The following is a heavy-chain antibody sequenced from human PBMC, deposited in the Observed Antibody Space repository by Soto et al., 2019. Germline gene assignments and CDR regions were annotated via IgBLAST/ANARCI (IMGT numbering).Heavy chain of an antibody. J-gene: IGHJ6*02. CDR3: AKGSDRGGMDV. CDR2: ISYDGSNK. Sequence: GGSLRLSCAASGFTFSSYGMHWVRQAPGKGLEWVAVISYDGSNKYYADSVKGRFTISRDNSKNTLYLQMNSLRAEDTAVYYCAKGSDRGGMDVWGQGTTVTVSS. CDR1: GFTFSSYG. V-gene: IGHV3-30*18.